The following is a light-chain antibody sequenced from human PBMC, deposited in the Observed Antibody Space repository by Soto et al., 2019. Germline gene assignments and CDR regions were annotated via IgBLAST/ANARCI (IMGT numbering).Light chain of an antibody. V-gene: IGLV2-14*01. J-gene: IGLJ2*01. CDR1: SSDVGGYNY. CDR2: DVS. Sequence: QSALTQPASVSGSPGQSITISCTGTSSDVGGYNYVSWYQQHPGKAPKLMIYDVSNRPSGVSNRFSGSKSGNKASLTISGLQAEYEADYYCSSYRSSSTLHVVFGGGTKLTVL. CDR3: SSYRSSSTLHVV.